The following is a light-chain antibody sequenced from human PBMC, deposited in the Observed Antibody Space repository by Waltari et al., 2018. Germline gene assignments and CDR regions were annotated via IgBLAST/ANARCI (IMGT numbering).Light chain of an antibody. CDR1: SLTSHY. V-gene: IGLV3-19*01. CDR2: DKN. Sequence: SSELTQDPAVSVAMGQTVRITCQGDSLTSHYASWFQQRPGQAPILFIYDKNNRPSGVPDRFSGSSSHNTGSLTITGAQAEDEASYYCHARDASGVAGSFGGGTKLTVL. J-gene: IGLJ2*01. CDR3: HARDASGVAGS.